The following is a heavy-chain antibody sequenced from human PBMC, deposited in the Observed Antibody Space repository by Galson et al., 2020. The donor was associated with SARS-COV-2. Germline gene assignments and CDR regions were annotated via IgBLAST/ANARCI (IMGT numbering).Heavy chain of an antibody. CDR2: IYPGDSDT. J-gene: IGHJ4*02. CDR3: AVSVRYFDWLSCDY. D-gene: IGHD3-9*01. Sequence: GESLKIPCKGSGSSFTSYWIGWVRQMPGKGLEWMGTIYPGDSDTRYSPSFQGQVTISADKSISTAYLQWSSLKASDTAMYYGAVSVRYFDWLSCDYWGQGTLVTVSS. CDR1: GSSFTSYW. V-gene: IGHV5-51*01.